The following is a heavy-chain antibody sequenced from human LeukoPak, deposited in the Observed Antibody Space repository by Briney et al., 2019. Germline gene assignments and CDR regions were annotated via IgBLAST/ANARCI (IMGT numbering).Heavy chain of an antibody. D-gene: IGHD3-16*01. CDR3: AKDFWGSARWIDY. CDR1: GFTFSSYA. J-gene: IGHJ4*02. CDR2: IWFDATTK. V-gene: IGHV3-30*02. Sequence: PGGSLRLSCETSGFTFSSYAMHWVRQAPGKGLEWVAVIWFDATTKYYGDSVRGRFTISRDNSKNTLYLQMNSLRAEDTAVFYCAKDFWGSARWIDYWGQGTLVTVSS.